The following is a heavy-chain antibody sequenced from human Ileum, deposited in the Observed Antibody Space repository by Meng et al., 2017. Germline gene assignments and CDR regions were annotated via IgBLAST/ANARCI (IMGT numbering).Heavy chain of an antibody. V-gene: IGHV4-59*08. CDR2: IYYNGST. J-gene: IGHJ4*02. D-gene: IGHD3-22*01. CDR1: GGSISSYY. CDR3: ARREYDSRGYYFDY. Sequence: QVQLQESGPGLVKPSETLSLTVTVSGGSISSYYWSWIRQPPGKGLEWIGYIYYNGSTNYNPSLKSRLTMSVDTSKNQFSLKLSSVTAADTAVYYCARREYDSRGYYFDYWGQGTLVTVSS.